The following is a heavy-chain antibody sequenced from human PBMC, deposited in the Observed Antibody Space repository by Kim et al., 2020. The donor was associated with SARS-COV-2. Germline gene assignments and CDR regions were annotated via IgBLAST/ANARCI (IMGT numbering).Heavy chain of an antibody. Sequence: SETLSLTCTVSGGSISSYYWSWIRQPPGKGLEWIGYIYYSGSTNYNPSLKSRVTISVDTSKNQFSLKLSSVTAADTAVYYCARIQLELIFDYWGQGTLVTVSS. CDR1: GGSISSYY. V-gene: IGHV4-59*13. CDR3: ARIQLELIFDY. CDR2: IYYSGST. J-gene: IGHJ4*02. D-gene: IGHD1-7*01.